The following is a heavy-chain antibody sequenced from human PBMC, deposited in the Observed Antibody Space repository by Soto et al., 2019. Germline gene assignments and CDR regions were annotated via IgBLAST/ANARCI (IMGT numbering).Heavy chain of an antibody. CDR2: IYYSGST. D-gene: IGHD3-22*01. J-gene: IGHJ5*02. V-gene: IGHV4-31*03. Sequence: QVQLQESGPGLVKPSQTLSLTCTVSGGSISSGGYYWSWIRQHPGKGLEWIGYIYYSGSTYYNPSLKSRVTISLDTSKNQFSLKLSSVTAADTAVYYCARRVVVTNWFDPWGQGTLVTVSS. CDR1: GGSISSGGYY. CDR3: ARRVVVTNWFDP.